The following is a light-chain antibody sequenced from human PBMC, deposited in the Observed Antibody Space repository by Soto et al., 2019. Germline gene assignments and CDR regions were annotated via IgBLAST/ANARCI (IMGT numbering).Light chain of an antibody. Sequence: SSQRVSSGYVAWYQQKPGQAPRLLIYGASSRATGIPDRFSGSGSGTDFTLTISRVAPEDFAVYYSQQDGSLTQTFAQGTLLEIK. J-gene: IGKJ5*01. CDR3: QQDGSLTQT. CDR1: QRVSSGY. CDR2: GAS. V-gene: IGKV3-20*01.